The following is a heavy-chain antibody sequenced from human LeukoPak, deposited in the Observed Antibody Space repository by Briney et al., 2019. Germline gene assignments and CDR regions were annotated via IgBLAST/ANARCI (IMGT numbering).Heavy chain of an antibody. V-gene: IGHV3-23*01. Sequence: GGSLRLSCAASGFTFSSYAMSWVRQAPGKGLEWVSAISGSGYSTYYADSVKGRFTISRDNSKNTLYLQMNSLRAEDTAVYYCAKGATSSRYGSDNWFDPWGQGTLVTVSS. CDR1: GFTFSSYA. CDR3: AKGATSSRYGSDNWFDP. J-gene: IGHJ5*02. CDR2: ISGSGYST. D-gene: IGHD6-13*01.